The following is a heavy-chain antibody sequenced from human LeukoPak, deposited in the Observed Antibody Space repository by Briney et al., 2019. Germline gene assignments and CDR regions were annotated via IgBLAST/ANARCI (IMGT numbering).Heavy chain of an antibody. CDR2: ISAYNGNT. D-gene: IGHD3-22*01. CDR3: ARTEYYYDSSGYYLLDY. V-gene: IGHV1-18*01. Sequence: GASVTVSCKASGYTFTIYGISWVRQAPGQGLEWMGWISAYNGNTSYAQKLQGRVTMTTDTSTSTAYMELRSLRSDDTAVYYCARTEYYYDSSGYYLLDYWGQGTLVTVSS. J-gene: IGHJ4*02. CDR1: GYTFTIYG.